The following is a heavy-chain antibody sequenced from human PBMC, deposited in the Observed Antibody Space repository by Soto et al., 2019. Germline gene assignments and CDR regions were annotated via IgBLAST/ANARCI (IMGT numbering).Heavy chain of an antibody. V-gene: IGHV3-15*01. CDR3: VEGWNDF. CDR1: GFMFSSAW. Sequence: EVQMVQSGGDLVKPGGSLTLSCVTSGFMFSSAWMNWVRQAPGKGLEWVARIKSKGDGGARDYAAPVKGRFTISRDDSKNTVDLQMNSLRAEDTAVYYCVEGWNDFWGQGTLVTVSS. CDR2: IKSKGDGGAR. J-gene: IGHJ4*02. D-gene: IGHD1-1*01.